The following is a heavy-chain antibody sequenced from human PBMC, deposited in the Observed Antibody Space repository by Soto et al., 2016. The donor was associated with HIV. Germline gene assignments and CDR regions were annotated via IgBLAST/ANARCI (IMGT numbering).Heavy chain of an antibody. CDR1: GGSISSGDYY. D-gene: IGHD3-22*01. Sequence: QVQLQESGPGLVKPSQTLSLTCTVSGGSISSGDYYWSWIRQPPGKGLEWIGYIYYSGSTDYNPSLKGQFAISMDTSKNQLSLKLTYVTATDTAVYYCARAYYYDSWNALDIWGQGTMVTVSS. CDR3: ARAYYYDSWNALDI. V-gene: IGHV4-30-4*08. CDR2: IYYSGST. J-gene: IGHJ3*02.